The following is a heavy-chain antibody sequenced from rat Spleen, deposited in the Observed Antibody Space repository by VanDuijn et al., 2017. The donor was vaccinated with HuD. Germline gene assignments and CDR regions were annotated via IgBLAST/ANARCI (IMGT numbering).Heavy chain of an antibody. V-gene: IGHV2S63*01. Sequence: EVQLKESGPGLVQPSQTLSLTCTVSGFSLTDYSVHWVRQPPGKGLEWMGVMWSGGSTDYNSAIKSRLSISRDTSKSQVFLKMNSLQTEDTAMYFCARRGLGPVDYWGQGVMVTVSS. CDR1: GFSLTDYS. CDR2: MWSGGST. J-gene: IGHJ2*01. D-gene: IGHD5-1*01. CDR3: ARRGLGPVDY.